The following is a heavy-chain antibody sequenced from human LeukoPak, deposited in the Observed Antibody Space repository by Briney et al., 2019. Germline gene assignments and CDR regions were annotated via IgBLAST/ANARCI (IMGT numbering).Heavy chain of an antibody. CDR1: GFTFSNYW. J-gene: IGHJ4*02. D-gene: IGHD2-15*01. CDR2: IKQDGSEK. Sequence: GGSLRLSCAASGFTFSNYWMSWVRQAPGKGLEWVANIKQDGSEKYYVDSVKGRFAISRDNAKNSLYLQMNSLRAEDTALYYCAREDQPRGTFDYWGQGILVTVSS. CDR3: AREDQPRGTFDY. V-gene: IGHV3-7*05.